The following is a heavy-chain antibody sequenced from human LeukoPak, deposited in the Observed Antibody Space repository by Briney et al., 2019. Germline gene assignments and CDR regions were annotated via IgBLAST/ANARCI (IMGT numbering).Heavy chain of an antibody. CDR3: ARGSDPISGYLDHFDY. CDR2: ISADGSYK. CDR1: GFTFSNYG. V-gene: IGHV3-30*03. Sequence: GGSLRLSCAASGFTFSNYGMHWVRQAPGKGLEWVALISADGSYKYYADSVKGRFTISRDNSKNTLYLQMNSLRAEDTAVYYCARGSDPISGYLDHFDYWGQGTLVTVSS. D-gene: IGHD3-22*01. J-gene: IGHJ4*02.